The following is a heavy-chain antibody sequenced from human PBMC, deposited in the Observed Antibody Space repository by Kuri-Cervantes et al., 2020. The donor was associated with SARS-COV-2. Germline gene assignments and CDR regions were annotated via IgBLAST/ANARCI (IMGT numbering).Heavy chain of an antibody. CDR3: AREGIAARPSHFDY. D-gene: IGHD6-6*01. CDR2: IYYSGST. J-gene: IGHJ4*02. V-gene: IGHV4-59*01. CDR1: GGSISSYY. Sequence: ESLKISCTVSGGSISSYYWSWIRQPPGKGLEWIGYIYYSGSTNYNSSLKSRVTISVDTSKNQFSLKLSSVTAADTAVYYCAREGIAARPSHFDYWGQGTLVTVSS.